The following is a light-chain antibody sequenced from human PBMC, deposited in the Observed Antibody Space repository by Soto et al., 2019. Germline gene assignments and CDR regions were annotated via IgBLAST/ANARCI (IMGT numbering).Light chain of an antibody. CDR2: DVT. CDR3: SSYTSATHVV. J-gene: IGLJ2*01. CDR1: SSDVGSYGL. Sequence: QSVLTQPASVSGSPGQSITISCTGGSSDVGSYGLVSWYQQHPGKAPRLMIYDVTNRPSGISNRFSGSKSGNTASLTISGLQAEDEADYYCSSYTSATHVVFGGGTKLTVL. V-gene: IGLV2-14*02.